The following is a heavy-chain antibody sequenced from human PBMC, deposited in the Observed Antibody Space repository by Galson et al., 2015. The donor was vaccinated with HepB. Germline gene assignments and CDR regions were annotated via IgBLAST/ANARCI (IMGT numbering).Heavy chain of an antibody. CDR3: AHASRKYQLLNFGY. V-gene: IGHV2-5*02. D-gene: IGHD2-2*01. J-gene: IGHJ4*02. CDR2: IYWDDDK. CDR1: GFSLSTSGVG. Sequence: PALVKPTQTLTLTCTFSGFSLSTSGVGVGWIRQPPGKALEWLALIYWDDDKRYSPSLKSRLTITKDTSKNQVVLTMTNMDPVDTATYYCAHASRKYQLLNFGYWGQGTLVTVSS.